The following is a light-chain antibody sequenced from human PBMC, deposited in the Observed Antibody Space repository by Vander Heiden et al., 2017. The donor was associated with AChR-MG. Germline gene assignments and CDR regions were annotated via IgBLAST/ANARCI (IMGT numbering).Light chain of an antibody. CDR2: LAS. Sequence: DSAMTQSPLSLPVTPGEPASLSCRSIQSLLHSNGYHYLHWYLQKPGQSPQLLISLASNRASGVPDRFSGSGSGTDFTLKISRVEAEDVGVYYCKQALQITWTFGQGTKVEIK. V-gene: IGKV2-28*01. J-gene: IGKJ1*01. CDR3: KQALQITWT. CDR1: QSLLHSNGYHY.